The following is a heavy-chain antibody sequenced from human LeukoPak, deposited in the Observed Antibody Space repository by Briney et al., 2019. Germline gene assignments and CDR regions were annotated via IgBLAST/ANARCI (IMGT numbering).Heavy chain of an antibody. D-gene: IGHD3-9*01. CDR2: IKEDGTYA. CDR1: GFSFSKYW. J-gene: IGHJ4*02. Sequence: GSLRLSCAASGFSFSKYWMHWVRQTPGEGLVWVARIKEDGTYASYADSVKGRFTISRDNARNTVFLQMNSLRAEDTAVYYCARDFDMGITPGDDFDFWGQGTLVTVSS. V-gene: IGHV3-74*01. CDR3: ARDFDMGITPGDDFDF.